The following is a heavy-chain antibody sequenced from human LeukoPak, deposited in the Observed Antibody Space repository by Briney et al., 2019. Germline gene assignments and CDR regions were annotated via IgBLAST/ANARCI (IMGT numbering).Heavy chain of an antibody. CDR1: GFTFSSYS. D-gene: IGHD3-22*01. CDR2: IKQDGSEK. J-gene: IGHJ6*02. CDR3: ARALYESSAGYYYYGMDV. Sequence: PGGSLRLSCAASGFTFSSYSMNWVRQAPGKGLEWVANIKQDGSEKYYVDSVKGRFTISRDNAKNSLYLQMNSLRAEDTAVYYCARALYESSAGYYYYGMDVWGQGTTVTVSS. V-gene: IGHV3-7*01.